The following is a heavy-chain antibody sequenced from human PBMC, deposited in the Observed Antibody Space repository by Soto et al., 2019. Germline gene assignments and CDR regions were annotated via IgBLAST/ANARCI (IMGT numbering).Heavy chain of an antibody. D-gene: IGHD6-19*01. CDR3: TRVRLGSRLSSDY. CDR1: GFTFSDHY. CDR2: IKNKANSYTT. V-gene: IGHV3-72*01. Sequence: EVQLVESGGGLVQPEGSLRLSCAASGFTFSDHYMDWVRQAPGKGLEWVGRIKNKANSYTTEYAAHVKGRFIISRDDSKNSVFLQMNRLKTDDTAVYYCTRVRLGSRLSSDYWGQGILVTDSS. J-gene: IGHJ4*02.